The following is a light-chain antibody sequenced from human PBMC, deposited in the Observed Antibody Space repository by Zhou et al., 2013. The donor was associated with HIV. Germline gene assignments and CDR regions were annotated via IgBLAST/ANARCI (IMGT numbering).Light chain of an antibody. CDR2: KAS. Sequence: DIQMTQSPSTLSASVGDRVTITCRASQSISSWLAWYQQKPGKAPKLLIYKASSLESGVPSRFSGSGSGTEFTLTISSLQPDDFATYYCQQYNSAPETFGQGTKVDLK. J-gene: IGKJ1*01. V-gene: IGKV1-5*03. CDR1: QSISSW. CDR3: QQYNSAPET.